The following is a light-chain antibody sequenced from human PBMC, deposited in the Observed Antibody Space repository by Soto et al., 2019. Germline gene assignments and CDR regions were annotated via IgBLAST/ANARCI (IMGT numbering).Light chain of an antibody. CDR1: SSDVGGYTF. CDR3: SSYAGSNILV. J-gene: IGLJ2*01. V-gene: IGLV2-8*01. Sequence: QSALTQPPSASGSPGQSVTISCTGTSSDVGGYTFVSWYQQHPGKAPKLMISEVSKRPSGVPDRFSGSKSGNTASLTVSVLQADDEADYYCSSYAGSNILVFGGGTKLTVL. CDR2: EVS.